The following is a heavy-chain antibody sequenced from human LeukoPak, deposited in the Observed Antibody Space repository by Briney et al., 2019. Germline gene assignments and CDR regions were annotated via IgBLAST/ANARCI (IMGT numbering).Heavy chain of an antibody. Sequence: GGSLRLSCAASGFTVSSNYMSWVRQAPGKGLEWVSVIYSGGSTYYADSAKGRFTISRDNSKNTLYLQMKSLRVEDTAVYYCARGAREGSLDYWGQGTLVTVSS. CDR3: ARGAREGSLDY. V-gene: IGHV3-53*01. CDR1: GFTVSSNY. D-gene: IGHD5-24*01. CDR2: IYSGGST. J-gene: IGHJ4*02.